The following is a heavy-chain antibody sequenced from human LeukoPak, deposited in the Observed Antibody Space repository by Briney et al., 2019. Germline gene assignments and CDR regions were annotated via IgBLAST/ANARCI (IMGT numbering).Heavy chain of an antibody. Sequence: GGSLRLSCAASGFTFSSNYMSWVRQAPGKGLEWVSVIYSGGSTYYADSVKGRFTISRDNSKNTLYLQMNSLRADDSGLYYCATDIRSSPLGFWGHGPLVTVSS. CDR2: IYSGGST. J-gene: IGHJ4*01. CDR1: GFTFSSNY. CDR3: ATDIRSSPLGF. D-gene: IGHD3-9*01. V-gene: IGHV3-66*01.